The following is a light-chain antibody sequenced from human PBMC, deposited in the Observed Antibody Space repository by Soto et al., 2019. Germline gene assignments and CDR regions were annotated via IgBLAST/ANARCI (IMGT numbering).Light chain of an antibody. CDR3: CSFAGSSDV. CDR2: EVS. Sequence: QSALTQAASVSGSPGQSITISCTGTSSDVGGYNYVSWYQQHPGKAPKLMIYEVSNRPSGVSNRFSGSKSGNTASLTISGLQAEDEADYYCCSFAGSSDVFGTGTKLTVL. J-gene: IGLJ1*01. V-gene: IGLV2-14*01. CDR1: SSDVGGYNY.